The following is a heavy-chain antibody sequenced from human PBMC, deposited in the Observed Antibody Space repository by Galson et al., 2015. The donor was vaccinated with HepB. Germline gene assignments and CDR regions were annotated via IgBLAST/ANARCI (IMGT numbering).Heavy chain of an antibody. Sequence: SVKVACKASGYTFTSYGISWARQAPREGLEWMGRISVYNGHTNYSQKLQGRVTMTTDTSTSTAYIELRSLRSDDTAVYYCAREAQYDYVWGGWFDPWGQGTLVTVSS. D-gene: IGHD3-16*01. J-gene: IGHJ5*02. V-gene: IGHV1-18*04. CDR2: ISVYNGHT. CDR3: AREAQYDYVWGGWFDP. CDR1: GYTFTSYG.